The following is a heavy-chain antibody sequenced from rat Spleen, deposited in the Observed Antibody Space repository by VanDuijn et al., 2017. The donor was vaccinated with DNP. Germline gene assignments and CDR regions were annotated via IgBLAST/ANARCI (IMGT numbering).Heavy chain of an antibody. CDR1: GYIFTSNY. D-gene: IGHD1-2*01. J-gene: IGHJ3*01. CDR3: ARWAAIGFAY. Sequence: QVQLQQSGAELAEPGSSVKISCKSSGYIFTSNYLGWIKQTTGQGLEYFGYINPGSGGTNYNEKFKGKATLTVDKSSSAAFMQLSSLTPDDSAVYYCARWAAIGFAYWGQGTLVTVSS. V-gene: IGHV1-43*01. CDR2: INPGSGGT.